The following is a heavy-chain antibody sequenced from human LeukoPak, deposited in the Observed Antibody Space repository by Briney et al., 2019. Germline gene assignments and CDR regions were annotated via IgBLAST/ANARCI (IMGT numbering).Heavy chain of an antibody. V-gene: IGHV4-59*01. D-gene: IGHD4-17*01. CDR3: ARVGSYGDLYFDY. J-gene: IGHJ4*02. Sequence: PSETLSLTCTVSGGSISSYYWSWIRQPPGKGLEWIGYIYYSGSTNYSPSLKSRVTISVDTSKNQFSLKLSSVTAADTAVYYCARVGSYGDLYFDYWGQGTLVTVSS. CDR1: GGSISSYY. CDR2: IYYSGST.